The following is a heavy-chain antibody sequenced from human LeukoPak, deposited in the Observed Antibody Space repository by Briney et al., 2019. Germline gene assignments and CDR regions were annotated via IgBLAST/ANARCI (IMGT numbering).Heavy chain of an antibody. J-gene: IGHJ4*02. V-gene: IGHV1-18*04. CDR2: ISANNGNT. CDR1: GYTFTSYY. CDR3: ARDRDRSGSQSY. D-gene: IGHD1-26*01. Sequence: ASVKVSCKASGYTFTSYYMHWLRQAPGQGLEWMGWISANNGNTKYNTKYAQNLQGRVTMTTDISTSTAYMELRTLRSDDTAVYYCARDRDRSGSQSYWGQGTLVTVSS.